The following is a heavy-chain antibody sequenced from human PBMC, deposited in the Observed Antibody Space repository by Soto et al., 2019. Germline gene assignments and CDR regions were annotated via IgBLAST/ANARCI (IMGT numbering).Heavy chain of an antibody. D-gene: IGHD3-10*01. CDR2: VSSDGSNK. CDR3: VRGAITVLRGVDY. V-gene: IGHV3-30*04. CDR1: GFTFNTYA. Sequence: QVHLEESGGGVVHPGRSLRLSCAASGFTFNTYAVHWVRQAPGKGLEWVAVVSSDGSNKYYSDSVKGRFSISRDNSNNTLSLQMNSLRTEDTAVYYCVRGAITVLRGVDYWGRGTLVTVSS. J-gene: IGHJ4*02.